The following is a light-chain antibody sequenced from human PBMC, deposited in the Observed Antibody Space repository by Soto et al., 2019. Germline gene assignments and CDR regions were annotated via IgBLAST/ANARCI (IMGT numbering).Light chain of an antibody. J-gene: IGKJ1*01. Sequence: EIVLTQSPGTLSLSPGERATLSCRASQSVSSSYLAWYQQKPGQAPRLLIYGASSRATGIPDRFSGSGSGTDFTLTISRLEPEDFEVYYGQQYGSSPLTFGQGTKVEIK. V-gene: IGKV3-20*01. CDR1: QSVSSSY. CDR3: QQYGSSPLT. CDR2: GAS.